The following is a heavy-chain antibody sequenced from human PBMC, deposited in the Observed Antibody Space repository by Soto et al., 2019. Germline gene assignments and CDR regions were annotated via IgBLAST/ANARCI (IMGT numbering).Heavy chain of an antibody. CDR1: GDSIFSTNW. CDR2: IFHTGRT. J-gene: IGHJ6*02. V-gene: IGHV4-4*02. Sequence: QVQLQESGPGLVRPSGTLSLTCAVSGDSIFSTNWCSWVRRPPGKGLEWIGEIFHTGRTNYSPSLKTRVPISLDTTKNQFSLKLSSVTAADTAVYHWATLYNYGAGPRDYYFYAMDVWGQGTTGTVSS. CDR3: ATLYNYGAGPRDYYFYAMDV. D-gene: IGHD3-10*01.